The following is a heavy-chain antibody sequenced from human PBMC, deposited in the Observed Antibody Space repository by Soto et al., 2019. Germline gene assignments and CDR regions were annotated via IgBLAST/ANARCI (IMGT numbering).Heavy chain of an antibody. CDR2: IYHSGST. CDR1: GGSISSGGYS. CDR3: AAGGGLPRYY. J-gene: IGHJ4*02. Sequence: QLQLQESGSGLVKPSQTLSLTCAVSGGSISSGGYSWSWIRQPPGKGLEWIGYIYHSGSTYYNPSPASRVTLSVARSKNQFSLKLSSVTAADKAVYFCAAGGGLPRYYWGQGTLVTVSS. D-gene: IGHD5-12*01. V-gene: IGHV4-30-2*01.